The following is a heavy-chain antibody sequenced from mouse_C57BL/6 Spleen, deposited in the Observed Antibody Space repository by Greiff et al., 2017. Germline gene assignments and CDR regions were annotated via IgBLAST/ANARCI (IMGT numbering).Heavy chain of an antibody. CDR3: ARSNYYDYDAWFAD. D-gene: IGHD2-4*01. Sequence: VHVKQSGPELVKPGASVKISCKASGYTFTDYYMNWVKQSHGKSLEWIGDINPNNGGTSYNQKFKGKATLTVDKSSSTASMELHSLTSEDSAFYYCARSNYYDYDAWFADWGQGTLVTGSA. J-gene: IGHJ3*01. V-gene: IGHV1-26*01. CDR2: INPNNGGT. CDR1: GYTFTDYY.